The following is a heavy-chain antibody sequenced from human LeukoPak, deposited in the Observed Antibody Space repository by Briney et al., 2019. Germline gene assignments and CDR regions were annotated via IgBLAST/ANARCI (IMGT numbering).Heavy chain of an antibody. J-gene: IGHJ4*02. V-gene: IGHV3-21*01. CDR3: ARGQDTAMVPFDY. CDR1: RLTFSSYS. Sequence: GGSLRLSRAASRLTFSSYSMNWVRQAPGKGLEWVSSISSSSSYVYYADSVKGRFTISRDNAKNSLYLQMNSLRAEDTAVYYCARGQDTAMVPFDYWGQGTLVTVSS. CDR2: ISSSSSYV. D-gene: IGHD5-18*01.